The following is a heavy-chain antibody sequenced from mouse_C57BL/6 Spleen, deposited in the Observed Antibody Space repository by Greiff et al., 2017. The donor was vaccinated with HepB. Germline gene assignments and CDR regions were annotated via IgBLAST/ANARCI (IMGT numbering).Heavy chain of an antibody. CDR3: ARLRSTLDD. J-gene: IGHJ4*01. D-gene: IGHD6-1*01. CDR2: ISSGGSYT. CDR1: GFTFSSYG. V-gene: IGHV5-6*02. Sequence: DVKLVESGGDLVKPGGSLKLSCAASGFTFSSYGMSWVRQTPDKRLEWVATISSGGSYTYYPDSVKGRFTISRDNAKNTLYLQMSSLKSEDTAMYYCARLRSTLDDWGQGTSVTVSS.